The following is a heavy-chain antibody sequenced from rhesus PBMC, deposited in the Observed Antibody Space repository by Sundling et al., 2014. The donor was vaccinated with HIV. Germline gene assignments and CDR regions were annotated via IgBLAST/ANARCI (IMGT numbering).Heavy chain of an antibody. D-gene: IGHD2-21*01. CDR1: GGSINNNY. Sequence: QLQLQESGPGLVKPSETLSVTCAVSGGSINNNYWSWIRQSPGKGLEWIGHVYGSSGSTRYNPSLTSRVTISIDTSKKQFALQLTSVTAADTAVYYCARHRGYCTSGSCYVLDFEFWGQGALVTVSS. V-gene: IGHV4-147*01. CDR2: VYGSSGST. CDR3: ARHRGYCTSGSCYVLDFEF. J-gene: IGHJ1*01.